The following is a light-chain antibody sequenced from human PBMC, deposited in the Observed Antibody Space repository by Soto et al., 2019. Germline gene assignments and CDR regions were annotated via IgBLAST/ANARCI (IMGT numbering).Light chain of an antibody. CDR3: QKYGSSTRK. V-gene: IGKV3-20*01. CDR2: GAS. J-gene: IGKJ1*01. CDR1: QSVSSSY. Sequence: EIVLTHSPGTLSFSPLERATLSCSASQSVSSSYLAWYQQKPGQAPRLLIYGASSRATGIPDRFSGSGSGTDFTLTISRLEPEDFAVYYCQKYGSSTRKFGQGTKVDIK.